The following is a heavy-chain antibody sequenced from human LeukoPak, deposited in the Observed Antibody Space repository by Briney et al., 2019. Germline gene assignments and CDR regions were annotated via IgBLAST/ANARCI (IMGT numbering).Heavy chain of an antibody. J-gene: IGHJ3*02. CDR3: ARSITGTTRAFDI. Sequence: PSETLSLTCTVSGGSISSYYWSWIRQPPGKGLEWIGYIYYSGSTNYNPSLKSRVTISVDTSKNQFSLKLSPVTAADTAVYYCARSITGTTRAFDIWGQGTMVTVSS. CDR2: IYYSGST. CDR1: GGSISSYY. D-gene: IGHD1-7*01. V-gene: IGHV4-59*01.